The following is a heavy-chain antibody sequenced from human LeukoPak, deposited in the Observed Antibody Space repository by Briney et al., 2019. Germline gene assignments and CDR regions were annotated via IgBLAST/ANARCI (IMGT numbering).Heavy chain of an antibody. D-gene: IGHD3-3*01. CDR2: INPSGGST. Sequence: ASVKVSCKASGYTFTSYYMHWVRQAPGQGLEWMGIINPSGGSTSYAQKFQGRVTMTRDTSTNTVYMELSSLRSEDTAVYYCARDLIFGVVTYGMDVWGQGTTVTVSS. CDR3: ARDLIFGVVTYGMDV. CDR1: GYTFTSYY. V-gene: IGHV1-46*01. J-gene: IGHJ6*02.